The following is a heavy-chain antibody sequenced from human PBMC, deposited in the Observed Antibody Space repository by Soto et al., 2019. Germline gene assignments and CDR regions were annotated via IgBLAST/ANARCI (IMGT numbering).Heavy chain of an antibody. CDR3: ARQASLDNWFDP. Sequence: PGGSLRLSCAASGFTFSSYAMHWVRQAPGKGPEWVSVISYDGSNKYYADSVKGRFTISRDNSKNTLYLQMNSLRAADTAVYYCARQASLDNWFDPWGQGTLVTVSS. J-gene: IGHJ5*02. CDR1: GFTFSSYA. CDR2: ISYDGSNK. V-gene: IGHV3-30-3*01.